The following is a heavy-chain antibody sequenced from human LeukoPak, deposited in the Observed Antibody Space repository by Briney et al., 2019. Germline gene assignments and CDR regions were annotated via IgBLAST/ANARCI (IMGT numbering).Heavy chain of an antibody. CDR2: IYYTGST. V-gene: IGHV4-59*01. CDR1: GGSISSYN. Sequence: SETLSLTCTVSGGSISSYNWSWIRQPPGKELEYIGYIYYTGSTNYNPSLKSRVTISVDTSKNQFSLKLTSVTAADTAVYYCARRIPRSAYLDYWGQGTLVTVSS. J-gene: IGHJ4*02. CDR3: ARRIPRSAYLDY. D-gene: IGHD2-15*01.